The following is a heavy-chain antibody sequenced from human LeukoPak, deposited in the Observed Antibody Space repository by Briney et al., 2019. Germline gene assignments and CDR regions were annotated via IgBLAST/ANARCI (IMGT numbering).Heavy chain of an antibody. J-gene: IGHJ3*02. CDR2: INPNSGGT. D-gene: IGHD2-15*01. V-gene: IGHV1-2*02. CDR1: GYTFTGYY. Sequence: GASVKVSCKASGYTFTGYYMHWVRQAPGQGLEWMGWINPNSGGTNYAQKFQGRVTMTRDTSISTAYMELSRLRSDDTAVYYCARGYCSGGSCYLGAFDTWGQGTMVTVSS. CDR3: ARGYCSGGSCYLGAFDT.